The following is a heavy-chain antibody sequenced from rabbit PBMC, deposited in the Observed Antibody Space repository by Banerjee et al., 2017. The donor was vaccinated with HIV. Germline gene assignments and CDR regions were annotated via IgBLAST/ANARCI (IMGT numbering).Heavy chain of an antibody. CDR2: IYTNGGST. CDR1: Y. CDR3: ARGSSYYSYYYVMDL. J-gene: IGHJ6*01. D-gene: IGHD8-1*01. V-gene: IGHV1S43*01. Sequence: YMCWVRQAPGKGLESVACIYTNGGSTWYASCVNGRFTISRSTSLNTVNLKMTSLTAADTATYFCARGSSYYSYYYVMDLWGPGTLVTVS.